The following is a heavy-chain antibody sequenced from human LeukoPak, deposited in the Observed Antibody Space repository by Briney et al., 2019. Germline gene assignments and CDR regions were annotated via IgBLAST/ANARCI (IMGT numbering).Heavy chain of an antibody. Sequence: SETLSLTCAVYGGSFSGYYWSWIRQPPGKGLEWIGEINHSGSTNYNPSPKSRVTISVDTSKNQFSPKLSSVTAADTAVYYCARGDLIKNWFDPWGQGTLVTVSS. CDR1: GGSFSGYY. CDR2: INHSGST. J-gene: IGHJ5*02. D-gene: IGHD3-16*01. CDR3: ARGDLIKNWFDP. V-gene: IGHV4-34*01.